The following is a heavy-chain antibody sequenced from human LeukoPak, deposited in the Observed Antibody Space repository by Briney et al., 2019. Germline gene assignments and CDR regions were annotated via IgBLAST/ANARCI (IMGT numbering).Heavy chain of an antibody. CDR2: IYYGGST. V-gene: IGHV4-39*07. D-gene: IGHD2-8*01. CDR3: ARDRTGVDRYYYYYMDV. J-gene: IGHJ6*03. CDR1: GGSISSSSYY. Sequence: SETLSLTCTVSGGSISSSSYYWGWIRQPPGKGLEWIGSIYYGGSTYYNPSLKSRVTISVDTSKNQFSLKLSSVTAADTAVYYCARDRTGVDRYYYYYMDVWGKGTTVTVS.